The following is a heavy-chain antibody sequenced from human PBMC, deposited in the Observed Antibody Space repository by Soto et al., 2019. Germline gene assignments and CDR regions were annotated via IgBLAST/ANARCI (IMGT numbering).Heavy chain of an antibody. CDR1: GYTFTNFG. V-gene: IGHV1-18*01. CDR2: ISAYNGNT. CDR3: ARGRTPIDY. D-gene: IGHD2-15*01. Sequence: QVQLVQSGAEVKKPGASVKVSCKTSGYTFTNFGLSWVRQAPGQGLEWMGWISAYNGNTHCAQNFQGRVTMTTDTSTSPGYMERRSRRSDDTAVYYCARGRTPIDYWGQGTLVSVSS. J-gene: IGHJ4*02.